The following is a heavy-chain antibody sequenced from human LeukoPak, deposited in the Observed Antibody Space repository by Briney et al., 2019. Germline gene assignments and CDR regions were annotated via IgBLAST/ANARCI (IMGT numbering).Heavy chain of an antibody. J-gene: IGHJ4*02. CDR1: GYTFTSYD. CDR2: INPSGGST. V-gene: IGHV1-46*01. D-gene: IGHD6-19*01. Sequence: ASVKVSCKASGYTFTSYDINWVRQAPGQGLEWMGIINPSGGSTTYAHKFQGRVTMTRDTSTSTVYMDLSSLRSEDTAMYYCARAVAATFDYWGQGTLVTVSS. CDR3: ARAVAATFDY.